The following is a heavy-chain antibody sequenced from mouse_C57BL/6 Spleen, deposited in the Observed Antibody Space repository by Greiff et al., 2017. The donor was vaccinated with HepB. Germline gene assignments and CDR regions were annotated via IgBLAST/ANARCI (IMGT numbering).Heavy chain of an antibody. CDR2: ISDGGSYT. D-gene: IGHD1-1*01. V-gene: IGHV5-4*01. CDR1: GFTFSSYA. J-gene: IGHJ4*01. CDR3: AREEATTVVATTMDY. Sequence: EVMLVESGGGLVKPGGSLKLSCAASGFTFSSYAMSWVRQTPEKRLEWVATISDGGSYTYYPDNVKGRFTISRDNAKNNLYLQMSHLKSEDTAMYYCAREEATTVVATTMDYWGQGTSVTVSS.